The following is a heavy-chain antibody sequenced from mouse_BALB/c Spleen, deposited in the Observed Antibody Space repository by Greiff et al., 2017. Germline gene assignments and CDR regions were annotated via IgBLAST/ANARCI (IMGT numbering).Heavy chain of an antibody. CDR3: ESQEKANYYGYGAY. V-gene: IGHV5-9-3*01. CDR2: ISSGGSYT. Sequence: DVLLVESGGGLVKPGGSLKLSCAASGFTFSSYAMSWVRQTPEKRLEWVATISSGGSYTYYPDNVKGRFTISRDNAKNTLYLQMSSLRSEDTAMYYCESQEKANYYGYGAYWGQGTLVTVSA. CDR1: GFTFSSYA. J-gene: IGHJ3*01. D-gene: IGHD1-2*01.